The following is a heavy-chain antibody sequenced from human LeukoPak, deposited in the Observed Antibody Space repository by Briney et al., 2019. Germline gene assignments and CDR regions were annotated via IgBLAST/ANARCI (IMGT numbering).Heavy chain of an antibody. CDR1: DSTFEDFA. J-gene: IGHJ4*02. D-gene: IGHD3-22*01. CDR3: AKDNGAYYDSSGHYDY. Sequence: GGSLKPPVAPLDSTFEDFASPWSRQAPGKGLEGSQGFSWNSGSIGYADSVKGRFTISRDNAKNSLYLQMNSLRAEDTALYYCAKDNGAYYDSSGHYDYWGQGTLVTVSS. CDR2: FSWNSGSI. V-gene: IGHV3-9*01.